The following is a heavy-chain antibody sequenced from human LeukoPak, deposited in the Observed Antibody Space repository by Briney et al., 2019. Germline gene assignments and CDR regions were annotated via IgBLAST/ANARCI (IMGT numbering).Heavy chain of an antibody. J-gene: IGHJ4*02. D-gene: IGHD6-19*01. V-gene: IGHV3-33*06. Sequence: GGPLSSSWAALGFTLRSIGLPWARKPQGKGLEWVAVIWYDGSNKYYADSVKGRFTISRDNSKNTLYLQMNSLRAEDTAVYYYAKGMAGTGDYWGQGTLVTVSS. CDR1: GFTLRSIG. CDR2: IWYDGSNK. CDR3: AKGMAGTGDY.